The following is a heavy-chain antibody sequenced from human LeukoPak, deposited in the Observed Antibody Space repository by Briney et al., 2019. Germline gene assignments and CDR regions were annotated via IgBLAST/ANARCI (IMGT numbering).Heavy chain of an antibody. CDR1: GFIFSSYA. J-gene: IGHJ4*02. CDR3: ARVPYYDSSGYYFLSYVDY. Sequence: GGSLRLSCAASGFIFSSYAMSWVRQAPGKGLEWVSAISRSGGRTYHADSVKGRFTISRDNSRNTLFLQMNSLRADDTAVYYCARVPYYDSSGYYFLSYVDYWGQGTLVTVSS. V-gene: IGHV3-23*01. CDR2: ISRSGGRT. D-gene: IGHD3-22*01.